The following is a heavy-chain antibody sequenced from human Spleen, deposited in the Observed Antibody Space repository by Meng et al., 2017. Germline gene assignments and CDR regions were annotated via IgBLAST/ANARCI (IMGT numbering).Heavy chain of an antibody. CDR1: RGSVSSGSYY. V-gene: IGHV4-61*01. J-gene: IGHJ6*02. CDR3: ARDSYDVIGWARHHPYYYGLTV. CDR2: IDYRGNA. D-gene: IGHD6-19*01. Sequence: SETLSLTCTVSRGSVSSGSYYWSWIRQPPGKGLEWIGYIDYRGNAKYNPSLKGRFSISVDTSKNQFSLRLSSVTAADAAVYYCARDSYDVIGWARHHPYYYGLTVWGQGITVTVSS.